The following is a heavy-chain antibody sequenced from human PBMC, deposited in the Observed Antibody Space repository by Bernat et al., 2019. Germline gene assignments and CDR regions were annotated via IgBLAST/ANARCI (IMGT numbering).Heavy chain of an antibody. CDR2: ISSSGNTI. Sequence: EVQLVESGGGLVQPGGSLRLSCAASGFTFSGYSMNWVRQAPGKGLEWISYISSSGNTIDYADSVKGRLTISRDNAKNSLYLQMNSLRAEDTAVYFCARGRGYSYGYTDYWGRGTLVTVSS. J-gene: IGHJ4*02. V-gene: IGHV3-48*01. D-gene: IGHD5-18*01. CDR3: ARGRGYSYGYTDY. CDR1: GFTFSGYS.